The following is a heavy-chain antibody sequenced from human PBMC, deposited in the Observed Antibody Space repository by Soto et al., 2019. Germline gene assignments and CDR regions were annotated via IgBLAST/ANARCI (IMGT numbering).Heavy chain of an antibody. Sequence: QVQLQQSGPGLVKPSQTLSLTCAISGDSVSSNSAAWNWIRQSPSRGLEWLGRTYYRSKWYNDYAVSVKSRITINPDTSKNQFSLQLNSVTPEDTAVYYCARDRLARRYCSGGSCRAVWDYFDYWGQGTLVTVSS. V-gene: IGHV6-1*01. CDR2: TYYRSKWYN. CDR1: GDSVSSNSAA. J-gene: IGHJ4*02. CDR3: ARDRLARRYCSGGSCRAVWDYFDY. D-gene: IGHD2-15*01.